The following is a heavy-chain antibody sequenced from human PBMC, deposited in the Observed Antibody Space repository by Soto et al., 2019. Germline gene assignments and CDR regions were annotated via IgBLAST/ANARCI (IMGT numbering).Heavy chain of an antibody. J-gene: IGHJ4*02. D-gene: IGHD3-10*01. CDR3: AKGRGGSGSLTPRVDF. CDR2: ISGGGDTT. Sequence: ELQLLESGGGLVQPGGSLRLSCAASGFTFNNYAITWVRQAPGKGLEWVSAISGGGDTTSYADSVKGRFTVSRDGSKNTLYLQMSSLRAEDTALYYCAKGRGGSGSLTPRVDFWGQGTRVTVSS. V-gene: IGHV3-23*01. CDR1: GFTFNNYA.